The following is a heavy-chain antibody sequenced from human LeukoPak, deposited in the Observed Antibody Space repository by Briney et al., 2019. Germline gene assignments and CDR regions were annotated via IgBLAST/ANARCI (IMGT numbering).Heavy chain of an antibody. CDR1: RDSISGYS. Sequence: SETLSLTCTVSRDSISGYSWSWIRQSPGGGLEWIGYIYYSGDTAYNPSLRSRVTLSVDTSKNQSSLQLRSVTTADTAVYYCVRGPYGASISKWFDPWGQGTQVIVSP. V-gene: IGHV4-59*01. CDR3: VRGPYGASISKWFDP. D-gene: IGHD4/OR15-4a*01. J-gene: IGHJ5*02. CDR2: IYYSGDT.